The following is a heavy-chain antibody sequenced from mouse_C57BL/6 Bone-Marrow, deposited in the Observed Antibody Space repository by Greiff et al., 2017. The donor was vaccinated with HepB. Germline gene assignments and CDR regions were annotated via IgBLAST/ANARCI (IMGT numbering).Heavy chain of an antibody. D-gene: IGHD1-1*01. CDR3: TADYCGSSYGY. V-gene: IGHV14-4*01. J-gene: IGHJ2*01. CDR2: IDPENGDT. CDR1: GFTIKDDY. Sequence: EVQLQQSGAELVRPGASVKLSCTASGFTIKDDYMHWVKQRPEQGLEWIGWIDPENGDTEYASKFQGKATITADTSSNTAYLQLSSLTSEDTAVYDCTADYCGSSYGYWGQGTTLTVSS.